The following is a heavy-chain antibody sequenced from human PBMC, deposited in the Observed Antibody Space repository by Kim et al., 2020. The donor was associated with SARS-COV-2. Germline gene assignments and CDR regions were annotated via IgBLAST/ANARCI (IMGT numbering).Heavy chain of an antibody. J-gene: IGHJ2*01. Sequence: GGSLRLSCAASGFTFSSYAMHWVRQAPGKGLEWVAVISYDGSNKYYADSVKGRFTISRDNSKNTLYLQMNSLRAEDTAVYYCARDGSSTSEYFDLWGRGT. D-gene: IGHD6-6*01. CDR3: ARDGSSTSEYFDL. V-gene: IGHV3-30*04. CDR1: GFTFSSYA. CDR2: ISYDGSNK.